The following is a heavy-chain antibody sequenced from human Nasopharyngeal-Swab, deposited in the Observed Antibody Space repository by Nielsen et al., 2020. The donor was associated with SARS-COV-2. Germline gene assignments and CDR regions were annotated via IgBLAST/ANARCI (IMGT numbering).Heavy chain of an antibody. D-gene: IGHD5/OR15-5a*01. J-gene: IGHJ3*02. CDR2: INYSGST. CDR3: ARFGVFDAFDI. Sequence: VRQMPGKGLEWIGYINYSGSTYYNPSLKSRVTISVDTSKNEFSLKLTSVTAADTAVFYCARFGVFDAFDIWGQGTMVTFSS. V-gene: IGHV4-31*02.